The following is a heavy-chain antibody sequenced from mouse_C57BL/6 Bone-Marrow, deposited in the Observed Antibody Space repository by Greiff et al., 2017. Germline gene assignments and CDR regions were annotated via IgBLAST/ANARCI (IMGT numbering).Heavy chain of an antibody. CDR1: GYNFTSYW. D-gene: IGHD1-1*01. Sequence: QVKLQQPGAELVRPGTSVKLSCKASGYNFTSYWMHWVKQRPGQGLEWIGVIDPSDSYTNYNQKFKGKATLTVDTSSSTAYMQLSSLTSEDSAVYYCKNVYYYGRYFDYWGQGTTLTVSS. CDR3: KNVYYYGRYFDY. J-gene: IGHJ2*01. CDR2: IDPSDSYT. V-gene: IGHV1-59*01.